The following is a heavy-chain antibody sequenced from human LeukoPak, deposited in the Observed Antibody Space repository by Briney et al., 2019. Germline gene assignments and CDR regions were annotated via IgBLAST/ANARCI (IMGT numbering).Heavy chain of an antibody. J-gene: IGHJ4*02. D-gene: IGHD3-22*01. CDR2: ISAYNGNT. Sequence: GASVKVSCKASGYTFTSYGISWVRQAPGQGLEWMGWISAYNGNTNYAQKLQGRVTMTTDTSTSTAYMELRSLRSDDTAVYYCARDEFQYYDSSGYQPPFDYWGQGTLVTVSS. CDR3: ARDEFQYYDSSGYQPPFDY. CDR1: GYTFTSYG. V-gene: IGHV1-18*01.